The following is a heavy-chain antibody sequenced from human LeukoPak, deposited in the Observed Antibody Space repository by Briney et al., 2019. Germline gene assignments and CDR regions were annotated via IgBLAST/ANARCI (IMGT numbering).Heavy chain of an antibody. V-gene: IGHV3-64D*06. J-gene: IGHJ2*01. CDR2: ISSNGGGT. Sequence: GGSLRLSCSASGFTFSDYALHWVRQAPGKGLEYVSTISSNGGGTYYADSVKGRFTISRDNSKNTLYLQMSSLRAEDTAVYYCAKVAGNWYFDLWGRGTLVTVSS. D-gene: IGHD2-15*01. CDR3: AKVAGNWYFDL. CDR1: GFTFSDYA.